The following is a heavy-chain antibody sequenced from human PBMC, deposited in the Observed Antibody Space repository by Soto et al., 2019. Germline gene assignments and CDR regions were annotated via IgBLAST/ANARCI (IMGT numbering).Heavy chain of an antibody. Sequence: QVQVVQSRAEVKKPGASVKVSCKTSGYTFTDYDINWVRQAPGQGLEYMGWVSPENSNAGYAQQFRGRVSMTTNTIISTAYLELTDRRYEDTAVYYCEVTTGYWGQGTMVTVSS. CDR3: EVTTGY. CDR2: VSPENSNA. CDR1: GYTFTDYD. J-gene: IGHJ4*02. V-gene: IGHV1-8*01. D-gene: IGHD2-21*02.